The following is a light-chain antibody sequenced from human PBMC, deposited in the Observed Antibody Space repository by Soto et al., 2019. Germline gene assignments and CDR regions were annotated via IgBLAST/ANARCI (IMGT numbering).Light chain of an antibody. CDR1: SGHSSYA. CDR3: QTWGTGIVV. Sequence: QLVLTQSPSASASLGAWVNLTCTLSSGHSSYAIAWHQQQPEKGPRYLMKLNSDGSHSKGDGIPDRFSGSSSGAERYLTISSLQSEDEADYYCQTWGTGIVVFGGGTKVTVL. V-gene: IGLV4-69*01. J-gene: IGLJ2*01. CDR2: LNSDGSH.